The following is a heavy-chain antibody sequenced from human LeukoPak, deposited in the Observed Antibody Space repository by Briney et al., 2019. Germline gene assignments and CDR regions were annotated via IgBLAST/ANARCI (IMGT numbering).Heavy chain of an antibody. J-gene: IGHJ4*02. CDR1: GGSFSGYY. CDR2: INHSGST. Sequence: SETLSLTCAVYGGSFSGYYWSWIRQPPGKGLEWIGEINHSGSTNYNPSLKSRATISVDTSKNQFSLKLSSVTAADTAVYYCARGIPIYSGYSSSWYPYWGQGTLVTVSS. CDR3: ARGIPIYSGYSSSWYPY. V-gene: IGHV4-34*01. D-gene: IGHD6-13*01.